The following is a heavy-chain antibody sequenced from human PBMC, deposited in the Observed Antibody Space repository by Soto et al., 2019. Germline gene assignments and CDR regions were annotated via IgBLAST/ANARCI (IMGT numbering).Heavy chain of an antibody. D-gene: IGHD6-25*01. J-gene: IGHJ4*02. V-gene: IGHV3-53*01. CDR1: GVTVSANY. CDR3: ARSLRSGQHPGFD. Sequence: GGSLRLSCAASGVTVSANYMSWVRQAPGKGLEWVSLISIDGTTYYADSVKGRFTLSRDNSKNTVYFQMNSLRDEDTAVYYCARSLRSGQHPGFDWGQGTLVTVSS. CDR2: ISIDGTT.